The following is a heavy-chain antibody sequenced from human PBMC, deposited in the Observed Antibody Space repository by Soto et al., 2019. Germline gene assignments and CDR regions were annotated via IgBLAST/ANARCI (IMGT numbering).Heavy chain of an antibody. CDR3: ARGADAFFYYGLGV. V-gene: IGHV4-59*01. J-gene: IGHJ6*02. Sequence: PSETLSLTCTVSGGSITSSYWSWVRRPPGKGLEWIAYIYDTGISGYTPSTSYNPSLKSRVTMSFDTSKSQFSLKLASVTAADTRVYYCARGADAFFYYGLGVWGQGVTVTVSS. D-gene: IGHD6-13*01. CDR1: GGSITSSY. CDR2: IYDTGISGYTPST.